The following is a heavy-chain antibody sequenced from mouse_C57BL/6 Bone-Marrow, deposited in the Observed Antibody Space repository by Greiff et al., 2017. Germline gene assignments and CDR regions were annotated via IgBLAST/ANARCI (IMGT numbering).Heavy chain of an antibody. CDR3: ARLDDGYYYFDY. CDR2: IYPRSGYT. J-gene: IGHJ2*01. CDR1: GYTFTSYG. D-gene: IGHD2-3*01. Sequence: VQLQQSGAELARPGASVKLSCKASGYTFTSYGISWVKQRTGQGLEWIGEIYPRSGYTYYNEKFKGKATLTADKSSSTAYMELRSLTSVDSAVYFCARLDDGYYYFDYWGQGTTLTVSS. V-gene: IGHV1-81*01.